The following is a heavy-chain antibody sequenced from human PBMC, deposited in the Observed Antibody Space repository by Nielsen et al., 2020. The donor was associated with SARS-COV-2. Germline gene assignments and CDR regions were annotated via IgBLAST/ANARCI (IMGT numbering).Heavy chain of an antibody. CDR2: IIPIFGTA. J-gene: IGHJ6*02. Sequence: WVRQAPGQGLEWMGGIIPIFGTANYAQKFQGRVTITADESTSTAYMELSSLRSEDTAVYYCARDQSLAYDILTGYTPRGDYYYGMDVWGQGTTVTVSS. D-gene: IGHD3-9*01. CDR3: ARDQSLAYDILTGYTPRGDYYYGMDV. V-gene: IGHV1-69*01.